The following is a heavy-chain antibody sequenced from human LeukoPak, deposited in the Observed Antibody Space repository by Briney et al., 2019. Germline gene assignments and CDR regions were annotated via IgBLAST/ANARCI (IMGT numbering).Heavy chain of an antibody. Sequence: SETVSLTCSVSGGSISSYYWSWIRQPPGKGLEWIGYIYYSGSTNYNPSLKSRVTISVDTSKNQFSLKLSSVTAADTAVYYCARDGDGYNDGFDYWGQGTLVTVSS. J-gene: IGHJ4*02. CDR2: IYYSGST. D-gene: IGHD5-24*01. CDR1: GGSISSYY. CDR3: ARDGDGYNDGFDY. V-gene: IGHV4-59*12.